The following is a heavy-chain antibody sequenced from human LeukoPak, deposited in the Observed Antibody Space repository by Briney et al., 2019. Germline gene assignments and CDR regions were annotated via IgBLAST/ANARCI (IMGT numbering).Heavy chain of an antibody. CDR1: GGSFSGYY. CDR3: ACPYSY. Sequence: PSETLSLICAVYGGSFSGYYWSWIRQPPGKGLEWIGEINHSGSTNYNPSLKSRVTISVDTSKNQFSLKLSSVTAADTAVYYCACPYSYWGQGTLVTVSS. CDR2: INHSGST. J-gene: IGHJ4*02. V-gene: IGHV4-34*01. D-gene: IGHD2-21*01.